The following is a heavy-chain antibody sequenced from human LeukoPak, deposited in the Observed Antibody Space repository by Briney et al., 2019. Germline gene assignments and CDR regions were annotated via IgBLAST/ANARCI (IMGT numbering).Heavy chain of an antibody. CDR1: GYTFTGYY. D-gene: IGHD5-24*01. CDR2: IIPILGIA. CDR3: VRKEMATTIDY. Sequence: ASVKVSCKASGYTFTGYYMHWVRQAPGQGLEWMGRIIPILGIANYAQKFQGRVTITADKSTSTAYMELSSLRSEDTAVYYCVRKEMATTIDYWGQGTLVTVSS. V-gene: IGHV1-69*02. J-gene: IGHJ4*02.